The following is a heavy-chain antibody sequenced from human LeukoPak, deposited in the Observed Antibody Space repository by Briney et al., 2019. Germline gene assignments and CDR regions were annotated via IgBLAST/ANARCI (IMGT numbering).Heavy chain of an antibody. Sequence: SETLSLTCTVSGGSINSYYWNWIRQSAGKGLEWIGRIYIGGSTNYNPSLKSRVTISVDTSKNQFSLKLSSVTAADTAVYYCASLGATVDYWGQGTLVTVSS. CDR3: ASLGATVDY. V-gene: IGHV4-4*07. D-gene: IGHD1-26*01. CDR1: GGSINSYY. J-gene: IGHJ4*02. CDR2: IYIGGST.